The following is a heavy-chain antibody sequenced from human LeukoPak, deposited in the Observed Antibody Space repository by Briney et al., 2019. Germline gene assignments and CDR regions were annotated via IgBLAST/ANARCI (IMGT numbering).Heavy chain of an antibody. J-gene: IGHJ3*02. CDR2: IYYSGST. D-gene: IGHD1-14*01. Sequence: SETLSLTCTVSGGSISSSSYYWGWIRQPPGKGLEWIGSIYYSGSTYYNPSLKSRVTISVDTSKNQFSLRLSSVTAADTAVYYCARDHVRFIRRRNNVFDIWGQGTMVTVSS. CDR1: GGSISSSSYY. V-gene: IGHV4-39*02. CDR3: ARDHVRFIRRRNNVFDI.